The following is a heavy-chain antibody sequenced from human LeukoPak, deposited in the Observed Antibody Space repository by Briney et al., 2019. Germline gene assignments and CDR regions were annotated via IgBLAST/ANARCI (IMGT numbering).Heavy chain of an antibody. CDR3: AKDIGGDYVGAFDI. J-gene: IGHJ3*02. CDR2: ISWNSGSI. D-gene: IGHD4-17*01. Sequence: PGRSLRLSCAASGFTFDDYAMHWVRHAPGKGLEWVSGISWNSGSIGYADSVKGRFTISRDNAKNSLYLQMNSLRAEDTALYYCAKDIGGDYVGAFDIWGQGTMVTVSS. V-gene: IGHV3-9*01. CDR1: GFTFDDYA.